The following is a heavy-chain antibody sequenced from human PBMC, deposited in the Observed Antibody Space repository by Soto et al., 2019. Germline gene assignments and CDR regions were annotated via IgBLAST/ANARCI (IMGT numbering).Heavy chain of an antibody. D-gene: IGHD3-10*01. CDR3: ARGMSSHYYGLPGPY. Sequence: QVQLVESGGGVVQPGRSLRLSCAASGFTFSSYAMHWVRQAPGKGLEWVAVISYDGSNKYYADSVKGRFTISRDNSKNTLYLQMNSLRAEDTAVYYCARGMSSHYYGLPGPYWGQGTLVTVSS. CDR1: GFTFSSYA. CDR2: ISYDGSNK. V-gene: IGHV3-30-3*01. J-gene: IGHJ4*02.